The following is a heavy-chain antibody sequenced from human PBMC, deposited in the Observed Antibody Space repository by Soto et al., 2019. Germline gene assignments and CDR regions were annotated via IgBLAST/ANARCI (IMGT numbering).Heavy chain of an antibody. CDR2: IYYSGST. D-gene: IGHD4-17*01. Sequence: SETLSLTCTVAGGSSVGGGCYCSWIRKHPGKGLEWIGYIYYSGSTYYNPSLKSRVTISVDTSKNQFSLKLSSVTAADTAVYYCARESDYGDTVFDYWGQGTLVTVSS. CDR1: GGSSVGGGCY. J-gene: IGHJ4*02. V-gene: IGHV4-31*03. CDR3: ARESDYGDTVFDY.